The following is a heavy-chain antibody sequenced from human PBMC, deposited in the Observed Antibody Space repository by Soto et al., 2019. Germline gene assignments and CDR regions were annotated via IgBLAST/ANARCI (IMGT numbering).Heavy chain of an antibody. Sequence: GGSLRLSCAASGFTFSSYEMNWVRQALGKGLEWVSYISSSGSTIYYADSVKGRFTISRDNAKNSLYLQMNSLRAEDTAVYYCARDHAYDYYDSSGYYYGWHGMDVWGQGTTVTVSS. D-gene: IGHD3-22*01. V-gene: IGHV3-48*03. CDR1: GFTFSSYE. CDR2: ISSSGSTI. CDR3: ARDHAYDYYDSSGYYYGWHGMDV. J-gene: IGHJ6*02.